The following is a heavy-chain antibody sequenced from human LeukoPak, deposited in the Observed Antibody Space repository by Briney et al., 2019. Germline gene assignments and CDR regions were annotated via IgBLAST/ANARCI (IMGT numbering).Heavy chain of an antibody. Sequence: SVKVSCKASGGTFSSYAISWVRQAPGQGLEWMGRIIPILGIASYAQKFQGRVTITADKSTSTAYMELSSLRSEDTAVYYCAREEWFGEPPYHDAFDIWGQGTMVTVSS. CDR1: GGTFSSYA. V-gene: IGHV1-69*04. J-gene: IGHJ3*02. CDR3: AREEWFGEPPYHDAFDI. CDR2: IIPILGIA. D-gene: IGHD3-10*01.